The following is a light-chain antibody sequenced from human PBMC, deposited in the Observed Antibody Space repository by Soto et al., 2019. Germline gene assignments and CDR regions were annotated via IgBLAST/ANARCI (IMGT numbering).Light chain of an antibody. V-gene: IGKV3-20*01. J-gene: IGKJ2*03. Sequence: EIVLTQSPGTLSLAPGDRATLSCRASQSVDSIYLAWYQQKPGQAPRLLIFGASRRATGIPDRFSGSGSGTDFTLTISRLEPEDFAVYYCQQYGSSPLYSFGQGTKVHIK. CDR3: QQYGSSPLYS. CDR2: GAS. CDR1: QSVDSIY.